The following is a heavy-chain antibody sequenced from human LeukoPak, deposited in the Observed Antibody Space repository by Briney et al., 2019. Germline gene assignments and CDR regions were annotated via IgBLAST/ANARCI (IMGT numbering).Heavy chain of an antibody. V-gene: IGHV3-15*01. J-gene: IGHJ6*03. CDR1: GFTFSNAW. Sequence: GGSLRLSCAASGFTFSNAWMSWVRQAPGKGLEWVGRIKSKTDGGTTDYAAPVKGRFTISRDDSKNTLYLQMNSLKTEDTAVYYCTAHPYCSGGSCYSDYYYYYMDVWGKGTTVTVSS. CDR2: IKSKTDGGTT. D-gene: IGHD2-15*01. CDR3: TAHPYCSGGSCYSDYYYYYMDV.